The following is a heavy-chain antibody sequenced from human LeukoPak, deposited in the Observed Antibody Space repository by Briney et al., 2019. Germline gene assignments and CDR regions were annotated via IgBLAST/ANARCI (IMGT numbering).Heavy chain of an antibody. CDR2: IIPIFGTA. J-gene: IGHJ6*03. CDR3: ARDGRLGYYYYYMDV. V-gene: IGHV1-69*05. CDR1: GGTFSSYA. D-gene: IGHD2-15*01. Sequence: ASVKVSCKASGGTFSSYAISWVRQALGQGLEWMGGIIPIFGTANYAQKFQGRVTITTDESTSTAYMELSSLRSEDTAVYYCARDGRLGYYYYYMDVWGKGTTVAVSS.